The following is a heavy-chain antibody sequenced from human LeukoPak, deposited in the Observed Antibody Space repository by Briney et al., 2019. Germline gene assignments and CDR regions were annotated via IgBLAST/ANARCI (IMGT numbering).Heavy chain of an antibody. CDR2: ISWNSDDI. D-gene: IGHD6-19*01. Sequence: GGSLRLSCAASRFTFSSYSMNWVRQAPGKGLEWVSGISWNSDDIGYADSVKGRFTVSRDNAKNSLYLQMDSLRVEDTAFYYCAKDNRRHYTSGPNPDSLHWGQGALVTVSS. J-gene: IGHJ4*02. CDR1: RFTFSSYS. V-gene: IGHV3-9*01. CDR3: AKDNRRHYTSGPNPDSLH.